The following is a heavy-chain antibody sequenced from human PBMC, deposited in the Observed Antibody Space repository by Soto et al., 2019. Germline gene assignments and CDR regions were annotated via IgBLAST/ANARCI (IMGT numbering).Heavy chain of an antibody. Sequence: GASVKVSCKASGYSFTGYGINWVRQAPVQGLQWLGRITTYNGDTNYAQNFQGRVTMTTDTSTSTTYMELRSLRSDDTAVYFCARGRGYSLIPVVDDAVDVWGQGTLVTVSS. D-gene: IGHD5-12*01. CDR3: ARGRGYSLIPVVDDAVDV. J-gene: IGHJ3*01. CDR1: GYSFTGYG. CDR2: ITTYNGDT. V-gene: IGHV1-18*04.